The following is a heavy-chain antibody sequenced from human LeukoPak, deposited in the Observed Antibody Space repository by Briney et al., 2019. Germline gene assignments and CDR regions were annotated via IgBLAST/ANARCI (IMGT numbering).Heavy chain of an antibody. J-gene: IGHJ4*02. D-gene: IGHD3-22*01. CDR2: ITGSGDYT. CDR1: GFTFSGYA. CDR3: ARDGLYYDGSAHVYYFDY. V-gene: IGHV3-23*01. Sequence: GGSLRLSCAASGFTFSGYAMTWVRQAPGKGLEWVSSITGSGDYTYYIDSVKGRFTISRDNSKNILYLQMNSLRGEDTALYYCARDGLYYDGSAHVYYFDYWGQGTLVAVSS.